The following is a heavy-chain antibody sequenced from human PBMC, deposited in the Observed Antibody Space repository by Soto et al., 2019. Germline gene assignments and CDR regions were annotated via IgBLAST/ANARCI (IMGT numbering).Heavy chain of an antibody. CDR3: ARVRVIYSVHYHGMDV. CDR1: GFTFSSYA. V-gene: IGHV3-30-3*01. D-gene: IGHD2-21*01. CDR2: ISYDGSNK. J-gene: IGHJ6*02. Sequence: QVQLVESGGGVVQPGRSLRLSCAASGFTFSSYAMHWVRQAPGKGLEWVAVISYDGSNKYYADSVKGRFTISRDNSKNTLYLQMNSLRAEDTAVYYCARVRVIYSVHYHGMDVWGQGTTVTVSS.